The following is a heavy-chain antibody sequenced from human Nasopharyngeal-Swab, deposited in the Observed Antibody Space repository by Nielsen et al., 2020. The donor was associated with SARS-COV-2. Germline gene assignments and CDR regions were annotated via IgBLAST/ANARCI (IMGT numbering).Heavy chain of an antibody. V-gene: IGHV4-39*02. CDR1: GGSISSGDYY. Sequence: SETLSLTCTVSGGSISSGDYYWSWIRQPPGKGLEWIGSIYYSGSTYYNPSLKSRVTISVDTSKNQFSLKLSSVTAADTAVYYCARDEYCSGGSCYSPNWFDPWGQGTLVTVSS. D-gene: IGHD2-15*01. CDR2: IYYSGST. J-gene: IGHJ5*02. CDR3: ARDEYCSGGSCYSPNWFDP.